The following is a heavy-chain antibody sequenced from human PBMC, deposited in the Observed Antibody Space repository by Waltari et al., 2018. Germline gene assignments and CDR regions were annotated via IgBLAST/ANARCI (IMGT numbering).Heavy chain of an antibody. D-gene: IGHD3-10*01. CDR2: ISDYNDKK. CDR1: GYNLRDYA. J-gene: IGHJ6*02. CDR3: ARGPYDSQSYYPDGLDV. V-gene: IGHV1-18*04. Sequence: QVQLVQSGAEVKKPGASVKVSCEASGYNLRDYAVSWGRQAPGQGLEWMGWISDYNDKKEYEQNFQGRVTMTIDTSTSTAYMELRSLTSDDTAVYYCARGPYDSQSYYPDGLDVWGQGTTVTVSS.